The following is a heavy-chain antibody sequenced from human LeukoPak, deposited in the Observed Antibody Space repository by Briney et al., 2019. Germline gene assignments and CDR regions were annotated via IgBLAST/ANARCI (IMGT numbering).Heavy chain of an antibody. V-gene: IGHV1-2*02. CDR3: ARDHFDFWSGYSATYFDY. Sequence: GASVKVSFMASGYTFTGYYMYWVRQAPGQGLEWMGWINPNSGGTNYAQKFQGRVTMTRDPSISTAYMELSRLSSDDTAVYYCARDHFDFWSGYSATYFDYWGQGTLVTVSS. D-gene: IGHD3-3*01. CDR2: INPNSGGT. J-gene: IGHJ4*02. CDR1: GYTFTGYY.